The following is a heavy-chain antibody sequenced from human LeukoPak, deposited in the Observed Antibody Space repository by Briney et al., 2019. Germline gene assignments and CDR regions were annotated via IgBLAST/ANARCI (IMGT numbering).Heavy chain of an antibody. V-gene: IGHV3-33*01. CDR2: IWYDGSNK. CDR1: GFTFSSYG. Sequence: PGRSPRLSCAASGFTFSSYGMHWVRQAPGKGLEWVAVIWYDGSNKYYADSVKGRFTISRDNSKNTLDVQMNSLRAEDTAVYYCARDPYYYGSGIWGYFDYWGQGTLVTVSS. CDR3: ARDPYYYGSGIWGYFDY. D-gene: IGHD3-10*01. J-gene: IGHJ4*02.